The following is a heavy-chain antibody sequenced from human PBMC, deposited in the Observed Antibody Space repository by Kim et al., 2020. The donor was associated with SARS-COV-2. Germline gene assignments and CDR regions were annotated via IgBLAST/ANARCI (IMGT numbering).Heavy chain of an antibody. V-gene: IGHV1-18*01. CDR3: ARVKSKRPQQWFLEY. D-gene: IGHD6-19*01. CDR2: ISVYNGHT. CDR1: GYTFTGYT. Sequence: ASVKVSCKASGYTFTGYTINWVRQAPGQGLEWMGWISVYNGHTTYAQKLQGRVTMTTDTSTSTAYMELRSLRSDDTAVYYCARVKSKRPQQWFLEYWGQGTLVTVSS. J-gene: IGHJ4*02.